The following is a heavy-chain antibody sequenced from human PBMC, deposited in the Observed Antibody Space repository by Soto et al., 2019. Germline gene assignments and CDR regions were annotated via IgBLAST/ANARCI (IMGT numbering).Heavy chain of an antibody. CDR1: GFTFSSYA. D-gene: IGHD3-10*01. J-gene: IGHJ4*02. Sequence: EVQLLESGGGLVQPGGSLTLSCAASGFTFSSYAMSWVRQAPGKGLEWVSAISGSGLNTYYAESVKGRFTISRDNSKNTRYLQLNSLRAEDTAIYYGAKAFPPYYGSGSSYYFTFWGQGTLVTVSS. CDR3: AKAFPPYYGSGSSYYFTF. CDR2: ISGSGLNT. V-gene: IGHV3-23*01.